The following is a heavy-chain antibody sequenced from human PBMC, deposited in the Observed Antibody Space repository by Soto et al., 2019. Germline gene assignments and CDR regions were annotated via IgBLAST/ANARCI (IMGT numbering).Heavy chain of an antibody. CDR1: GGSISSSSYY. CDR3: ARRRISRGSGYPDSDY. CDR2: IYYSGST. V-gene: IGHV4-39*01. D-gene: IGHD3-22*01. Sequence: QLQLQESGPGLVKPSETLSLTCTVSGGSISSSSYYWGWIRQPPGKGLEWIGSIYYSGSTYYNPSLKSRVTISVDTSKNQFSLKLSSVTAADTAVYYCARRRISRGSGYPDSDYWGQGTLVTVSS. J-gene: IGHJ4*02.